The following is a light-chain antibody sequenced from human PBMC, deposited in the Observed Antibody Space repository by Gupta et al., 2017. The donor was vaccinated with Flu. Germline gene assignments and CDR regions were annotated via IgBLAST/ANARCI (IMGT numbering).Light chain of an antibody. CDR3: NSRDSSGNHLWV. CDR2: GEN. V-gene: IGLV3-19*01. J-gene: IGLJ3*02. Sequence: SSELTQDPAASVALGQTVRTTCQGDSLRSYYASWYQQTPGQAPVLVIYGENKRPSGIPDRFSGSRSGNTASLTITRAQAEDEADYYCNSRDSSGNHLWVFGGGTKLTVL. CDR1: SLRSYY.